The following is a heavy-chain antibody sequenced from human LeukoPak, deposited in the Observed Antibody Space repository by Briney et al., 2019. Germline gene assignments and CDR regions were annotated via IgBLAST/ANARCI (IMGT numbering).Heavy chain of an antibody. J-gene: IGHJ3*02. D-gene: IGHD6-19*01. CDR3: ATAKYSSGWYGAFDI. Sequence: ASVKVSCKASGYTFTSYDINWVRQAPGKGLEWMGGFDPEDGETIYAQKLQGRVTMTEDTSTDTAYMELSSLRSEDAAVYYCATAKYSSGWYGAFDIWGQGTMVTVSS. CDR2: FDPEDGET. V-gene: IGHV1-24*01. CDR1: GYTFTSYD.